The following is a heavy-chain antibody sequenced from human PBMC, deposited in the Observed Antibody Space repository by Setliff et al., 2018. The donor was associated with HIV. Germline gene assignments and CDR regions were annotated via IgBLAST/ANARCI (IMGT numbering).Heavy chain of an antibody. CDR1: GGAISSYY. V-gene: IGHV4-4*09. J-gene: IGHJ5*02. CDR2: IYTSGST. CDR3: ARVVITMVRGVISAWFDP. Sequence: SETLSLTCTVSGGAISSYYWSWIRQTPEKGLEWIGYIYTSGSTNYNPSLKSRVTMSVDTSKNQFSLKLSSVTAADTAVYYCARVVITMVRGVISAWFDPWGQGTLVTVSS. D-gene: IGHD3-10*01.